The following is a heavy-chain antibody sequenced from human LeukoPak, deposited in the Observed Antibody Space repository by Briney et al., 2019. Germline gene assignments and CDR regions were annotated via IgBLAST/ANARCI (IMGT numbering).Heavy chain of an antibody. D-gene: IGHD2-15*01. V-gene: IGHV3-48*03. CDR2: INSRGDII. J-gene: IGHJ4*02. Sequence: PGGSLRLSCAASGFTFSSYEMNWIRQAPGKGLEWVSYINSRGDIIHYADSVRDRFTISRDNAKNSLYLQMNSLRAEDTAVYYRARDTPGVIITPDYWGQGTLVTVSS. CDR3: ARDTPGVIITPDY. CDR1: GFTFSSYE.